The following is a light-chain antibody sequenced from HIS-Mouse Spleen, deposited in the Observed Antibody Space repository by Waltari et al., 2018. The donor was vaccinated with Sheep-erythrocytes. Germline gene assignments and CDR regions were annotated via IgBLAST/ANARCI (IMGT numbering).Light chain of an antibody. Sequence: QSALTQPRSVSGSPGQSVTISCTGTSIDVGGYNYVSWYQQHPGKAPELMIYDVSKRPSGVPDRVSGSKSGNTASLTISGLQAEDEADYYCCSYAGSYNHVFATGTKVTVL. J-gene: IGLJ1*01. CDR2: DVS. V-gene: IGLV2-11*01. CDR3: CSYAGSYNHV. CDR1: SIDVGGYNY.